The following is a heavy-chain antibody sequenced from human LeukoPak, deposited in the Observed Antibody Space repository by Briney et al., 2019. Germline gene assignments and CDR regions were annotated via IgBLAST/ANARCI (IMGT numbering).Heavy chain of an antibody. V-gene: IGHV4-59*01. CDR3: ARVTGYVIEDYFDY. CDR1: GGSISSSY. J-gene: IGHJ4*02. CDR2: MYYSGST. D-gene: IGHD3-22*01. Sequence: PSETLSLTCSVSGGSISSSYWSWIRQPPGKGLEWIGYMYYSGSTNYNPSLKSRVTISVDTSKNQFSLKLSSVTAADTAMYYCARVTGYVIEDYFDYWGQGTLVTVSS.